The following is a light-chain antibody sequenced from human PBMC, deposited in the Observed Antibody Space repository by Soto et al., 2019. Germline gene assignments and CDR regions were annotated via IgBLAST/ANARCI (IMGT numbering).Light chain of an antibody. J-gene: IGKJ1*01. CDR1: QVVGSN. CDR2: GAS. Sequence: EIVLTQSPATLSVSPWERSTLSFMASQVVGSNLAWYLQKPGQAPRLLIYGASTRATGIPATFSGSGSGTEFTLTISSLQSEDFAVYYCQQYNKWPQTFGQGTKVDIK. CDR3: QQYNKWPQT. V-gene: IGKV3-15*01.